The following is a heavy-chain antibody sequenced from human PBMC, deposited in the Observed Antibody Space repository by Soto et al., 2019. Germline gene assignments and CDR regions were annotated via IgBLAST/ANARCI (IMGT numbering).Heavy chain of an antibody. J-gene: IGHJ6*02. Sequence: SGPTLVNPTQTLTLTCTFSGFSLSTSGVGVGWIRQPPGKALEWLALIYWDDDKRYSPSLKSRLTITKDTSKNPVVLTMTNMDPVDTATYYCAHKEEMAAAGTYYYYYGMDVWGQGTTVTVSS. V-gene: IGHV2-5*02. CDR1: GFSLSTSGVG. CDR2: IYWDDDK. CDR3: AHKEEMAAAGTYYYYYGMDV. D-gene: IGHD6-13*01.